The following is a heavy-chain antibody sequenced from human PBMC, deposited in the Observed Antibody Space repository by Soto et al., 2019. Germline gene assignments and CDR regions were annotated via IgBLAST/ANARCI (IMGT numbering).Heavy chain of an antibody. CDR3: AKSEWLLDDYYNYYGMDV. CDR1: GFTFSSYG. D-gene: IGHD2-15*01. CDR2: ISYDGSNK. J-gene: IGHJ6*02. Sequence: QVQLVESGGGVVQPGRSLRLSCAASGFTFSSYGMHWVRQAPGKGLEWVAVISYDGSNKYYADSVKGRFTISRDNSKNTLYLQMNSLRAEDTAVYYCAKSEWLLDDYYNYYGMDVWGQGTTVTVSS. V-gene: IGHV3-30*18.